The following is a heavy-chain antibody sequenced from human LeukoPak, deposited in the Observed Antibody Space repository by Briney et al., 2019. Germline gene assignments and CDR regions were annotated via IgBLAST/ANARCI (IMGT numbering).Heavy chain of an antibody. V-gene: IGHV4-4*07. J-gene: IGHJ4*02. CDR1: GGSISGYD. CDR3: ARTYYDFLTGSHYYFDY. Sequence: SETLSLTCTVSGGSISGYDWSWIRQPAGKGLEWIGHIYSSGTTNYNPSLKSRITMSVDTSKSQLSLKLSSVTAADTAVYHCARTYYDFLTGSHYYFDYWGQGTLVTVSS. D-gene: IGHD3-9*01. CDR2: IYSSGTT.